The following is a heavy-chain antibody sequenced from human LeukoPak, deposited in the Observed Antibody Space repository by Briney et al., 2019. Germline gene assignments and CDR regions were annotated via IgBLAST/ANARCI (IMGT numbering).Heavy chain of an antibody. CDR1: GFTFSTYG. Sequence: GGSLRLSCAASGFTFSTYGMHWVRQAPGKGLEWVAFIGHDGTKIYYADSVQGRFTISRDNSKNTLYLEMNSLSGEDTALYYCAKDHVTWGTRYFDYWGQGTLGTVSS. CDR3: AKDHVTWGTRYFDY. V-gene: IGHV3-30*02. J-gene: IGHJ4*02. CDR2: IGHDGTKI. D-gene: IGHD3-16*01.